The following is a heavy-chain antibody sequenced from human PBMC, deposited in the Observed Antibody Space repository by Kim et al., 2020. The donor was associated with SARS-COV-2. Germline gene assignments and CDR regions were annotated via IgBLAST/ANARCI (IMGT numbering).Heavy chain of an antibody. CDR3: ASLCRSRRRVAGYYYVM. Sequence: GGSLRLSCAASGFTFSSYSMNWVRQAPGKGLEWVSSISSSSSYTYYADSVKGRFTVSRDNAKNSLYLQMNSLRAEDTAVYYCASLCRSRRRVAGYYYVM. V-gene: IGHV3-21*01. J-gene: IGHJ6*01. CDR1: GFTFSSYS. CDR2: ISSSSSYT. D-gene: IGHD2-2*01.